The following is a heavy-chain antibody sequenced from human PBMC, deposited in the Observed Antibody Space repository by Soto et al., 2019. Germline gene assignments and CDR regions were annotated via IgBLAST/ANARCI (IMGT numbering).Heavy chain of an antibody. J-gene: IGHJ5*02. V-gene: IGHV2-5*02. CDR2: IYWDDDK. CDR3: AHSNRYCSNNSCPNLFDP. CDR1: GFSLSTSGVG. D-gene: IGHD2-2*01. Sequence: QITLKESGPTLVKPTQTLTLTCTFSGFSLSTSGVGVGWIRQPPGKALEWLALIYWDDDKRYSPSLKSRLTITKDTSKNQVVLKMTNMDPVDTATYYSAHSNRYCSNNSCPNLFDPWGQGTLVTVSS.